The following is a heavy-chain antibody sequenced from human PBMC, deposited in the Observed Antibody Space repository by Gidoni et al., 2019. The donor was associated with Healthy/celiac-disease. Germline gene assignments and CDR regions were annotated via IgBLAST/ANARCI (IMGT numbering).Heavy chain of an antibody. D-gene: IGHD3-9*01. Sequence: QVQLVQSGAEVKKPGASVKVSCKASGYTFTSYAMHWVRQAPGQRLEWMGWINAGNGNTKYSQKFQGRVTITRDTSASTAYMELSSLRSEDTAVYYCAKLYYDILTGYYMGAFDIWGQGTMVTVSS. CDR1: GYTFTSYA. V-gene: IGHV1-3*01. CDR2: INAGNGNT. CDR3: AKLYYDILTGYYMGAFDI. J-gene: IGHJ3*02.